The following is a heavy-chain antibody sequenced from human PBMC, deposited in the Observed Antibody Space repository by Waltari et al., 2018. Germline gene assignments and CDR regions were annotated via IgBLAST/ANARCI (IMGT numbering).Heavy chain of an antibody. CDR3: ARLYSSGWYSDY. CDR1: GFTFSSYA. CDR2: ISYDGSNK. V-gene: IGHV3-30*01. D-gene: IGHD6-19*01. J-gene: IGHJ4*02. Sequence: QVQLVESGGGVVEPGRSLRLACAASGFTFSSYAMHGVRQAPGKGLGWVAVISYDGSNKYYADSVKGLFTISRDNSKNTLYLQMNSLGAEDTAVYYCARLYSSGWYSDYWGQGTLVTVSS.